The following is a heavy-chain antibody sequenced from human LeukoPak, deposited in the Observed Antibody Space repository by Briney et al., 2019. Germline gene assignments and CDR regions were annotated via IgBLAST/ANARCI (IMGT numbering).Heavy chain of an antibody. CDR2: ISGSGGNT. J-gene: IGHJ4*02. V-gene: IGHV3-23*01. D-gene: IGHD6-19*01. Sequence: RGSLRLSCAASGFTFSSYAMSWVRQAPGKGLEWVSAISGSGGNTYYADSAKGRFTISRDNSKNTLYLQMNSLRAEDTAVYYCSKDQSSGWYGYSDYWGQGTLVTVSS. CDR1: GFTFSSYA. CDR3: SKDQSSGWYGYSDY.